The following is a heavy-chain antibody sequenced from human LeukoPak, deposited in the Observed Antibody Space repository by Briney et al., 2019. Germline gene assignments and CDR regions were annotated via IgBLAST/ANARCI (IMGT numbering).Heavy chain of an antibody. J-gene: IGHJ2*01. V-gene: IGHV4-39*01. D-gene: IGHD2-21*02. Sequence: PSETLSLTCTVSGGSISSSSCYWGWIRQPPGKGLEWIGSISYSGSTYYSPSLKSRVTISVDTSKNQFSLKLSSVTAADTALYFCARQHVVVVTTLIGGFFALWGRGTLVTVSS. CDR1: GGSISSSSCY. CDR2: ISYSGST. CDR3: ARQHVVVVTTLIGGFFAL.